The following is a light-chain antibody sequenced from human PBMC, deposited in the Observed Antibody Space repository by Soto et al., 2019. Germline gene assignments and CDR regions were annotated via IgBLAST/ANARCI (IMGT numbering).Light chain of an antibody. CDR2: GNS. Sequence: QSVLTQPPSVSGAPGERVTLSCTGGSSNIGAGYDVHWYQQLPGTAPKLLIYGNSNRPSRVPDRFSGSKSGTSASLAITGLQAEDEADYYCQSYDSSLSALFGGGTKLTVL. V-gene: IGLV1-40*01. J-gene: IGLJ3*02. CDR3: QSYDSSLSAL. CDR1: SSNIGAGYD.